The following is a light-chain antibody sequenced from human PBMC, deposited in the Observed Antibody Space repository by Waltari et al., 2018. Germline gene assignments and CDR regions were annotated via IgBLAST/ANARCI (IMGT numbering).Light chain of an antibody. J-gene: IGLJ2*01. CDR1: SRDVGSYKL. CDR2: EVT. V-gene: IGLV2-23*02. CDR3: CSYAGGSSVV. Sequence: QSALTQPASVSGSPRKSITISCTGTSRDVGSYKLISWYQQYPGKAPKLMIYEVTKRPAGVSNRFSGSKSGNTASLTISGLQAEDEADYYCCSYAGGSSVVFGEGTKVTVL.